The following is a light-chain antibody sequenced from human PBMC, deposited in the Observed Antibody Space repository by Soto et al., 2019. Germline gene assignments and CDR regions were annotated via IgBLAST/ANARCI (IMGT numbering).Light chain of an antibody. CDR1: QSISSW. V-gene: IGKV1-5*01. Sequence: IQMTQSPSTLSATVGDRVNITCRASQSISSWLAWYQQKPGKAPKLLIYDASSLESGVPSRFSGSGSGTEFTLTISSLQPDDFATYYCQQYNSYSVTFCQGAKVDI. CDR3: QQYNSYSVT. J-gene: IGKJ1*01. CDR2: DAS.